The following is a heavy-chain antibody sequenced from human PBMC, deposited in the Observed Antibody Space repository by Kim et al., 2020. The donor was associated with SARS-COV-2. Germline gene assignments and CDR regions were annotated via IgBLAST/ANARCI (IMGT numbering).Heavy chain of an antibody. D-gene: IGHD5-12*01. CDR3: ARDGVGYSGYDSPAY. CDR2: ISYDGSNK. J-gene: IGHJ4*02. CDR1: GFTFSSYA. Sequence: GGSLRLSCAASGFTFSSYAMHWVRQAPGNGLEWVAVISYDGSNKYYADSVKGRFTISRDNSKNTLYLQMNSLRAEDTAVYYCARDGVGYSGYDSPAYWGQGTLVTVSS. V-gene: IGHV3-30*04.